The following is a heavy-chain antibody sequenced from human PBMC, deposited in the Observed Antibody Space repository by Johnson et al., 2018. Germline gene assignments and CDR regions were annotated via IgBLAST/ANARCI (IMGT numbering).Heavy chain of an antibody. Sequence: VQLVQSGGGLVKPGGSLRLSCAASGFTFSSYSMNWVRQAPGKGLEWVSSISSSSSYIYYADSVKGRFTISRDNAKNSLYLQMNSRRDEDTAVYYCAGDFKRHYYDSSGYPWDFQHWGQGTLVTVSS. CDR3: AGDFKRHYYDSSGYPWDFQH. CDR2: ISSSSSYI. V-gene: IGHV3-21*01. D-gene: IGHD3-22*01. CDR1: GFTFSSYS. J-gene: IGHJ1*01.